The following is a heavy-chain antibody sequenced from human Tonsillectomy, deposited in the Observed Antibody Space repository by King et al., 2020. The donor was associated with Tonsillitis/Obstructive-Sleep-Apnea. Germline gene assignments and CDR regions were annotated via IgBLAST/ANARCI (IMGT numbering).Heavy chain of an antibody. J-gene: IGHJ3*02. Sequence: VQLVESGGGVVQPGRSLRLSCAASGFTFSSYAMHWVRQAPGKGLEWVAVISYDGSNKYYADSVKGRFTISRDNSKNTLYLQMNSLRAEDTAVYYCARGGYSYGSSAFDIWGQGTMVTVSS. D-gene: IGHD5-18*01. V-gene: IGHV3-30*04. CDR1: GFTFSSYA. CDR2: ISYDGSNK. CDR3: ARGGYSYGSSAFDI.